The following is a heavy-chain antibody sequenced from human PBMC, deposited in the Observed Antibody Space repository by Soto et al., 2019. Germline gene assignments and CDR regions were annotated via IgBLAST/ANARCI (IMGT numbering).Heavy chain of an antibody. CDR3: ARDPYNDYGGDTFDY. CDR2: IIPSYDRT. D-gene: IGHD4-17*01. CDR1: GGTFSSYA. Sequence: SVKVSCKASGGTFSSYAIHWVRQAPGQGLEWLGKIIPSYDRTNYAQKFQGRVTVTADTYTTTAYMELSSLRSDDTAVYYCARDPYNDYGGDTFDYWGQGTLVTVSS. J-gene: IGHJ4*02. V-gene: IGHV1-69*04.